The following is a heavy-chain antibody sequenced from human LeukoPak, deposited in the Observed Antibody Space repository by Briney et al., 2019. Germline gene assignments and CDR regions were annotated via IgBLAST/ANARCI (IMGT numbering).Heavy chain of an antibody. Sequence: GGSLRLSCAASGFTFSSYAMSWVRQAPGKGLEWVSAISGSGGSTYYADSVKGRFTISRDNSKNTLYLQMNSLSAEDTAVYYCAKDGWELLLTGNYFDYWGQGTLVTVSS. CDR1: GFTFSSYA. CDR3: AKDGWELLLTGNYFDY. D-gene: IGHD1-26*01. V-gene: IGHV3-23*01. CDR2: ISGSGGST. J-gene: IGHJ4*02.